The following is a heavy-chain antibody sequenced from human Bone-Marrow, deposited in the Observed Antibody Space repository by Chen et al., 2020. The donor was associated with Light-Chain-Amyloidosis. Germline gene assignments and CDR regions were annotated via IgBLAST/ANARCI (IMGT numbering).Heavy chain of an antibody. V-gene: IGHV1-69*06. CDR2: ISPILGTA. CDR1: GGTSSSYA. D-gene: IGHD3-22*01. J-gene: IGHJ4*02. CDR3: AIEYPFFWQNYYEGP. Sequence: QVQLVQSGAEVKKPGSSVKVSCKASGGTSSSYAISWVRQAPGQGLAWMGGISPILGTANYAQKFQGRVTITADKSTSTAYMELSSLRSEDTAVYYCAIEYPFFWQNYYEGPWGQGTLVTVSS.